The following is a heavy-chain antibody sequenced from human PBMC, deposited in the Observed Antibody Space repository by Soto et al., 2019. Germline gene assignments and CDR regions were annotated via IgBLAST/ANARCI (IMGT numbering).Heavy chain of an antibody. Sequence: ASVKVACKASGYTFTGYYSHWVLQAPGQGLEWMGWINPNSGGTNYAQKFQGWVTMTRDTSISTAYMELSRLRSDDTAVYYCARASHIVVVVAATRGAFDIWGQGTMVTVSS. CDR3: ARASHIVVVVAATRGAFDI. V-gene: IGHV1-2*04. CDR2: INPNSGGT. D-gene: IGHD2-15*01. CDR1: GYTFTGYY. J-gene: IGHJ3*02.